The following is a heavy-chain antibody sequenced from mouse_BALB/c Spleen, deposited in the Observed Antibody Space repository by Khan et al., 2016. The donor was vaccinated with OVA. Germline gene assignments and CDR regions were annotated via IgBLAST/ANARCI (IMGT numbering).Heavy chain of an antibody. Sequence: VKLMESGPGLVAPSQSLSITCTVSGFSLTGYGVNWVRQPPGKGLEWLGMIWGDGSTDYNSALKSRLSITKANSKSQVFLKMNSLQTDDTARYYWARAYYANYREAMDYWGQGNSVTVSS. CDR3: ARAYYANYREAMDY. V-gene: IGHV2-6-7*01. CDR2: IWGDGST. CDR1: GFSLTGYG. D-gene: IGHD2-10*01. J-gene: IGHJ4*01.